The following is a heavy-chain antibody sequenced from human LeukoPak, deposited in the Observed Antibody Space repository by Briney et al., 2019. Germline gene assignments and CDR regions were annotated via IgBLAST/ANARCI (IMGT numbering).Heavy chain of an antibody. D-gene: IGHD3-10*01. V-gene: IGHV4-59*11. Sequence: SETLSLTCTVSGGYLGSHYWTWIRQPAGKGLEWIGYIYYSGSTNYNPSLKSRVTISVDTSKNQFSLKLSSVTAADTAVYYCARDYYGSGSPSAEPWYFDLWGRGTLVTVSS. CDR1: GGYLGSHY. J-gene: IGHJ2*01. CDR2: IYYSGST. CDR3: ARDYYGSGSPSAEPWYFDL.